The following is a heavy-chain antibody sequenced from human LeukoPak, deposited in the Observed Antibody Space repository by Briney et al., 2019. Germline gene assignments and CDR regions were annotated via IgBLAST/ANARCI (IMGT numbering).Heavy chain of an antibody. CDR2: ISWNSGGI. V-gene: IGHV3-9*01. CDR3: AKDIRYYDSSGCDY. CDR1: GFTFDDYA. J-gene: IGHJ4*02. D-gene: IGHD3-22*01. Sequence: GRSLRLSCAASGFTFDDYAMHWVRQAPGKGLEWVSGISWNSGGIGYADSVKGRFTISRDNAKNSLYLQMNSLRAEDTALYYCAKDIRYYDSSGCDYWGQGTLVTVSS.